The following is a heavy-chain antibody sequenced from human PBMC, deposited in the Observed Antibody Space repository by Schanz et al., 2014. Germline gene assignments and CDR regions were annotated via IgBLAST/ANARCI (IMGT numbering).Heavy chain of an antibody. CDR2: IGYDGSEK. CDR3: ARGPNPIQGVPMDF. V-gene: IGHV3-33*08. D-gene: IGHD3-10*01. CDR1: GFTFSRYG. Sequence: QVHLVESGGGVVQPGRSLRLSCAASGFTFSRYGMHWVRQAPGKGLEWVANIGYDGSEKYYVDSVKGRFTISRDNSKDTLYLQMSGLTPEDTAVYYCARGPNPIQGVPMDFWGQGTLVTVSS. J-gene: IGHJ4*02.